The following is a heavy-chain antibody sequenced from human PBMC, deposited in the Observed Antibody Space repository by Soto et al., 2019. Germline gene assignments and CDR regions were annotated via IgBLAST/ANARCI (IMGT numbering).Heavy chain of an antibody. CDR3: ARHPAMGYYYYYGMDV. CDR1: GGSISSSSYY. Sequence: SETLSLTFTVSGGSISSSSYYWGWIRQPPGKGLEWIGSIYYSGSTYYNPSLKSRVTISVDTSKNQFSLKLSSVTAADTAVYYCARHPAMGYYYYYGMDVWGQGTTVTVSS. J-gene: IGHJ6*02. D-gene: IGHD5-18*01. CDR2: IYYSGST. V-gene: IGHV4-39*01.